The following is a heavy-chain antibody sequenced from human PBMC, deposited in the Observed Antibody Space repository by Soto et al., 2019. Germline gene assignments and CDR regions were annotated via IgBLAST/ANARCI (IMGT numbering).Heavy chain of an antibody. Sequence: ASVKRSCKASGGTFSSNAISWVPQAPGQGLEWMGGIILMFGTANYAQKFQGRVTNTADESTSTAYMELSSLRSEDTAVYYCASGVGYFDSSGNYYYAMDVWGQGTTVTVSS. V-gene: IGHV1-69*13. D-gene: IGHD3-22*01. CDR3: ASGVGYFDSSGNYYYAMDV. CDR2: IILMFGTA. J-gene: IGHJ6*02. CDR1: GGTFSSNA.